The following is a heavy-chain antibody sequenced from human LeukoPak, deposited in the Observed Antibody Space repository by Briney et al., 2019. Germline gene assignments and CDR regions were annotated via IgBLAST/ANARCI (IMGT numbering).Heavy chain of an antibody. D-gene: IGHD3-22*01. CDR1: GLTLSSFA. V-gene: IGHV3-23*01. CDR2: VSGSGGAT. Sequence: GGSLRLSCAASGLTLSSFAMRWVRQAPGKGLEWVSSVSGSGGATYYADSVKGRFTISRDNSKNTLFLQMSSLRVEDTAIYYCAKEGTYYDSIGYYTHWGQGTLVAVSS. CDR3: AKEGTYYDSIGYYTH. J-gene: IGHJ4*02.